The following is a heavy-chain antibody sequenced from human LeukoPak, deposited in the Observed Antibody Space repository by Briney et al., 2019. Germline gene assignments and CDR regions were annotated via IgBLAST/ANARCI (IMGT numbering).Heavy chain of an antibody. V-gene: IGHV3-23*01. J-gene: IGHJ1*01. D-gene: IGHD3-22*01. CDR1: GFTFSSYA. Sequence: GGSLRLSCAASGFTFSSYAMSWVRQAPGKGLEWVSAIGGSGGSTYYADSVKGRFTISRDNSKNTLYLQMNSLRAEDTAVYYCAKDISEYYYDSSGITGDEYFQHWGQGTLVTVSS. CDR2: IGGSGGST. CDR3: AKDISEYYYDSSGITGDEYFQH.